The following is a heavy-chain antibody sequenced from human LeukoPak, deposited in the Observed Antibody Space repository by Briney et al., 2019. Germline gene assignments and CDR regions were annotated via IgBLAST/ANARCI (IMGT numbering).Heavy chain of an antibody. Sequence: PGGSLRLSCAASGFTFSSYGMSWVRQAPGKGLEWVSAISGSGGSTYYADSVKGRFTISRDNSKNTLYLQMNSLRAEDTAVYYCATAMSRRGLAYYFDYWGQGTLVTVSS. D-gene: IGHD2-2*01. CDR1: GFTFSSYG. CDR3: ATAMSRRGLAYYFDY. V-gene: IGHV3-23*01. CDR2: ISGSGGST. J-gene: IGHJ4*02.